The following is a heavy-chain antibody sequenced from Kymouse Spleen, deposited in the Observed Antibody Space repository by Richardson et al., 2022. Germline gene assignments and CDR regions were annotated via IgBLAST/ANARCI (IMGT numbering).Heavy chain of an antibody. D-gene: IGHD1-7*01. Sequence: EVQLVESGGGLVQPGGSLRLSCAASGFTFSSYAMSWVRQAPGKGLEWVSAISGSGGSTYYADSVKGRFTISRDNSKNTLYLQMNSLRAEDTAVYYCAKGSWNYDYYYYYGMDVWGQGTTVTVSS. V-gene: IGHV3-23*04. J-gene: IGHJ6*02. CDR1: GFTFSSYA. CDR3: AKGSWNYDYYYYYGMDV. CDR2: ISGSGGST.